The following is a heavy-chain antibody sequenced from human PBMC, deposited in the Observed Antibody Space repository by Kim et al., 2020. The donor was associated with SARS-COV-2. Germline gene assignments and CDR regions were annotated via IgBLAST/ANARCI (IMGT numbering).Heavy chain of an antibody. Sequence: GGSLRLSCAASGFTVSSNYMSWVRQAPGKGLEWVSVIYSGGSTYYADSVKGRFTISRDNSKNTLYLQMNSLRAEDTAVYYCARGCPSGSYAFDIWGQGTMVTVSS. J-gene: IGHJ3*02. CDR3: ARGCPSGSYAFDI. CDR2: IYSGGST. CDR1: GFTVSSNY. V-gene: IGHV3-66*01. D-gene: IGHD1-26*01.